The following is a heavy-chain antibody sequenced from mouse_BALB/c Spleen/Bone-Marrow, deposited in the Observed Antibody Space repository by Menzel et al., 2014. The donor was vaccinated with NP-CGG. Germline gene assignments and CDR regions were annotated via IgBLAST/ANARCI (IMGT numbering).Heavy chain of an antibody. CDR3: ASFYGRFAY. D-gene: IGHD1-1*02. CDR2: ILPGSGST. Sequence: VKLVESGAELMKPGASVKISCKATGYTFSSYWIEWVKQRPGHGLEWIGEILPGSGSTNYNEKFKGKATFTADTSSNTAYMQLSSLTSEDSAVYYCASFYGRFAYWGQGTLVTVSA. J-gene: IGHJ3*01. V-gene: IGHV1-9*01. CDR1: GYTFSSYW.